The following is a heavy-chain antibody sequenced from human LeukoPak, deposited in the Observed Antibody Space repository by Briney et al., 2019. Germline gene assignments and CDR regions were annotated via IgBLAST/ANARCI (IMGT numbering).Heavy chain of an antibody. V-gene: IGHV5-51*01. CDR3: ARLPHCGSDCYPNWFDP. J-gene: IGHJ5*02. D-gene: IGHD2-21*02. CDR2: IYPGDSDT. Sequence: GESLKISCEGSGDSFTRYWIGWVRQMPGKGLELMGIIYPGDSDTRYSPSFQGQVTISADKSISTAYLQWSSLKASDTATYYCARLPHCGSDCYPNWFDPWGQGTLVTVSS. CDR1: GDSFTRYW.